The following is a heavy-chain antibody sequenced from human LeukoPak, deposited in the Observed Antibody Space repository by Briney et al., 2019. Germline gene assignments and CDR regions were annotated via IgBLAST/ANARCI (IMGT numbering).Heavy chain of an antibody. J-gene: IGHJ6*04. CDR3: ARDRGMDV. V-gene: IGHV3-48*04. Sequence: WVRQAPGKGLEWVSYISSSSSTIYYADSVKGRFTISRDNAKNSLYLQMNSLRAEDTAVYYCARDRGMDVWGKGTTVTVSS. CDR2: ISSSSSTI.